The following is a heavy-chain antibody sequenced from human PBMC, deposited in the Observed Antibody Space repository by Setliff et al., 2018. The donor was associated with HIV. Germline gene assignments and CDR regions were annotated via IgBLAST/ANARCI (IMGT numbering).Heavy chain of an antibody. D-gene: IGHD3-22*01. CDR3: AREPYYYDSSGPRNTFDI. V-gene: IGHV1-2*06. CDR1: GYTFTGYY. J-gene: IGHJ3*02. Sequence: ASVKVSCKASGYTFTGYYIHWVRQAPGQGLQWMGRINPNIGSTNYAQNFQGRATITRDTSASTAYMELSSLRSEDTAVYYCAREPYYYDSSGPRNTFDIWGQGTMVTVSS. CDR2: INPNIGST.